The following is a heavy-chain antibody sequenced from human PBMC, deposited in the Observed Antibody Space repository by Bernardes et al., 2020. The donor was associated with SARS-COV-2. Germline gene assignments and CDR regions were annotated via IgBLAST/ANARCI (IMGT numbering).Heavy chain of an antibody. V-gene: IGHV1-24*01. CDR1: GYTLTELS. CDR3: ATDHRLVDAFDI. CDR2: FDPEDGET. J-gene: IGHJ3*02. D-gene: IGHD6-6*01. Sequence: ASVKVSCKVSGYTLTELSMHWVRQAPGKGLEWMGGFDPEDGETIYAQKFQGRVTMTEDTSTDTAYMELSSLRSEDTAVYYCATDHRLVDAFDIWGQGTMVTVSS.